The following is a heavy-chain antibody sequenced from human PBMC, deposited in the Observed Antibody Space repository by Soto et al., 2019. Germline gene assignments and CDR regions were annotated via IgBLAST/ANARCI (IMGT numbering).Heavy chain of an antibody. D-gene: IGHD3-22*01. V-gene: IGHV3-33*01. Sequence: GGSLRLSCAASGFTFSSYGMHWVRQAPGKGLEWVAVIWYDGSNKYYADSVKGRFTISRDNSKNTLYLQMNSLRAEDTAVYYCARDGDSSGYYRGGYFDYWGQGTLVTVSS. CDR1: GFTFSSYG. CDR2: IWYDGSNK. CDR3: ARDGDSSGYYRGGYFDY. J-gene: IGHJ4*02.